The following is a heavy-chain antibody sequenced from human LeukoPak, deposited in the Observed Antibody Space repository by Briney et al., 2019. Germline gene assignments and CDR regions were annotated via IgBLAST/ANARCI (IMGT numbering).Heavy chain of an antibody. D-gene: IGHD4-17*01. Sequence: SGGSLRLSCAASGFTFSDYYMSWIRQAPGKGLEWVSYISSSGRTIYDADSVKGRFTISRDNAKNSLYLQMNSLRAEDTALYYCARVSPLDYGDYGLDVWGQGTTVTVSS. CDR1: GFTFSDYY. J-gene: IGHJ6*02. V-gene: IGHV3-11*01. CDR2: ISSSGRTI. CDR3: ARVSPLDYGDYGLDV.